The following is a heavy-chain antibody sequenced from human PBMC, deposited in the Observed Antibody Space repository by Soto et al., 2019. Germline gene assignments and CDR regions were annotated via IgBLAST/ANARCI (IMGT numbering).Heavy chain of an antibody. CDR2: IIPVFKAT. J-gene: IGHJ6*02. CDR1: GGTFSSQA. V-gene: IGHV1-69*13. Sequence: ASVMVSCKASGGTFSSQAISWVRQAPGQGLEWMGGIIPVFKATNYAQKFQGRVTITADDSTSTAYMDLYSLRSEDTAVYYCARDVPLNYYDGTYSYYAMDVWGQGTTVTVSS. D-gene: IGHD3-22*01. CDR3: ARDVPLNYYDGTYSYYAMDV.